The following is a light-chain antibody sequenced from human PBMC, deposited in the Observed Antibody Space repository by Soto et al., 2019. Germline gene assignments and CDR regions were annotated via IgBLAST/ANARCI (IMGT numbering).Light chain of an antibody. CDR3: AAWDDSLDGFYV. J-gene: IGLJ1*01. Sequence: QLVLTQPPSASGTPGQRVTISCSGSSSNIGTNTVNWYLQLPGTAPKLLIYNNDERPSGVPERFSGSKSGTSASLAIGGLQSEDEADYYCAAWDDSLDGFYVFGSGTKVTVL. CDR2: NND. CDR1: SSNIGTNT. V-gene: IGLV1-44*01.